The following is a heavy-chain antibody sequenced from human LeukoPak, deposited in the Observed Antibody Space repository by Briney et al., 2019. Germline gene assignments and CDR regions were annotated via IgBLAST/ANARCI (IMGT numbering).Heavy chain of an antibody. Sequence: ASVKVSCKASGYSFPSYGISWVRQAPGQGPEWMGWISPYNDNTNYAQKLQGRATLTTDTSTSTAYMGLRSLRSDDTAVYYCARHFYGSGTYYHFDYWGQGTLVTVSS. D-gene: IGHD3-10*01. V-gene: IGHV1-18*01. CDR1: GYSFPSYG. CDR3: ARHFYGSGTYYHFDY. J-gene: IGHJ4*02. CDR2: ISPYNDNT.